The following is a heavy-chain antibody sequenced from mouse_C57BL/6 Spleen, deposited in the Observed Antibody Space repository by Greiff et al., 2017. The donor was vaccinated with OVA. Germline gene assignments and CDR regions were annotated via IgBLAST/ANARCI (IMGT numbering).Heavy chain of an antibody. CDR2: IRSKSNNYAT. V-gene: IGHV10-1*01. D-gene: IGHD2-10*01. J-gene: IGHJ3*01. CDR3: VRPPSYGNYVYVFAY. CDR1: GFSFNTYA. Sequence: EVKLVESGGGLVQPKGSLKLSCAASGFSFNTYAMNWVRQAPGKGLEWVARIRSKSNNYATYYADSVKDRFTISRDDSESMLYLQMNNLKTEDTAMYYCVRPPSYGNYVYVFAYWGQGTLVTVSA.